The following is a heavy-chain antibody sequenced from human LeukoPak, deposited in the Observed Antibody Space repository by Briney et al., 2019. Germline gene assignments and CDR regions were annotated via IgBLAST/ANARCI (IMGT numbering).Heavy chain of an antibody. CDR2: IYYSGST. V-gene: IGHV4-59*01. J-gene: IGHJ6*02. CDR3: ARDSPGYDFWSGYYSRDYYYYYGMDV. CDR1: GGSISSYY. D-gene: IGHD3-3*01. Sequence: SETLSLTCTVSGGSISSYYWSWIRQPPGKGLEWIGYIYYSGSTNYNPSLKSRVTISVDTSKNQFSLKLSSVTAADTAVYYCARDSPGYDFWSGYYSRDYYYYYGMDVWGQGTTVTVSS.